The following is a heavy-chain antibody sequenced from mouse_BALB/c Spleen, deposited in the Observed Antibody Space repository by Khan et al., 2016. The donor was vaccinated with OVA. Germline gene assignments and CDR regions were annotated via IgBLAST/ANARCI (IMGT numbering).Heavy chain of an antibody. J-gene: IGHJ2*01. D-gene: IGHD1-1*01. Sequence: QVQLQQSGAELVKAGASVKMSCKASGYTFTSYWMHWVKQRLGQGLEWFAETNPTNGRTYYNEKFKSKATLTVDKSSSTAYMLLIVPTVEDAAFYYCARIKKIVATYFDYWGQGTTLTVSS. CDR3: ARIKKIVATYFDY. CDR2: TNPTNGRT. CDR1: GYTFTSYW. V-gene: IGHV1S81*02.